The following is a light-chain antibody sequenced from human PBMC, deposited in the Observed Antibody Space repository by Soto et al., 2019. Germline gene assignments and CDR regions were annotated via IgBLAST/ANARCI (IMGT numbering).Light chain of an antibody. CDR3: CADAGRSTYV. V-gene: IGLV2-23*02. Sequence: QPVLTQPASGSGSHGQSITISCTRTSSDVGSYNFVSWYQQHPGKVPKVMIYEVSKRPSGVSDRFSGSKSGNTASLTISGLQAEDEADYYCCADAGRSTYVFGTGTKVTVL. J-gene: IGLJ1*01. CDR2: EVS. CDR1: SSDVGSYNF.